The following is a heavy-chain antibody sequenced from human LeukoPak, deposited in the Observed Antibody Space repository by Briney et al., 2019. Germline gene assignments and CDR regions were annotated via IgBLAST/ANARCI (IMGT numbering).Heavy chain of an antibody. D-gene: IGHD5-18*01. Sequence: GGSLRLSCAASGFTFSSYGMHWVRQAPGKGLEWVAFIRYDGSNKYYADSVKGRFTISRDNSKNTLYLQMNSLRAEDTAVYYCEKEVNPLDTAMVYFDYWGQGTLVTVSS. CDR1: GFTFSSYG. J-gene: IGHJ4*02. CDR3: EKEVNPLDTAMVYFDY. V-gene: IGHV3-30*02. CDR2: IRYDGSNK.